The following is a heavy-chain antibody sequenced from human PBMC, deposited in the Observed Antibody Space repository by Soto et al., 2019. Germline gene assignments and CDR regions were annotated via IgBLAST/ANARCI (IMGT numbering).Heavy chain of an antibody. J-gene: IGHJ6*02. Sequence: QVQLVQSGAEVKKPGASVKVSCKASGYTFTSYGISWVRQAPGQGVEWMGWISAYNGNTNYAQKLQGRVTMTTDTSTSTAYMELRSLRSDDTAVYYCARDGEFGELSYFYYYGMDVWGPGTTVTVSS. CDR1: GYTFTSYG. V-gene: IGHV1-18*01. CDR3: ARDGEFGELSYFYYYGMDV. D-gene: IGHD3-10*01. CDR2: ISAYNGNT.